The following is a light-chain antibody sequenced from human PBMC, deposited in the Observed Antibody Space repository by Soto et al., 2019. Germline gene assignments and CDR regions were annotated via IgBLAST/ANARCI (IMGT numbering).Light chain of an antibody. J-gene: IGKJ4*01. Sequence: DIQMTQSPSTLSASVGDRVTITCRASQSVSSWLAWYQLKPGRAPKLLIYDASSLQSGVPSRFSGSGSGTEFTLTISSLQPDDFATYFCQQYNRYSTFGGGTKVEIK. CDR3: QQYNRYST. V-gene: IGKV1-5*01. CDR1: QSVSSW. CDR2: DAS.